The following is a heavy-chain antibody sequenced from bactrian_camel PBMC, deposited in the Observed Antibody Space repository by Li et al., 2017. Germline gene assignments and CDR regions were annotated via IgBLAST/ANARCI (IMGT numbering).Heavy chain of an antibody. V-gene: IGHV3S60*01. CDR1: GFTFDDSD. J-gene: IGHJ4*01. Sequence: VQLVESGGGLVQAGETLRLSCTASGFTFDDSDMGWYRQAPGNECELVSSITRDGSKYYPDSVKGRFTISRDNANDTVYLRMMSLKRRDTAIHYSAAGPGDPGHRL. CDR2: ITRDGSK.